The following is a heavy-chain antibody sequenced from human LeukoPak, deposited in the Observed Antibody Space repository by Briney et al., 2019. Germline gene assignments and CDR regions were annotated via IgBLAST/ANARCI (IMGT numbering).Heavy chain of an antibody. V-gene: IGHV1-18*01. CDR2: ISAYNGNT. CDR1: GYTFTSYG. Sequence: GASVKVSCKASGYTFTSYGISWVRQAPGQGLEWMGWISAYNGNTNYAQKLQGRVTMTTDTSTSTTYMELRSLRSDDTAVYYCARAGGGYQGFWYFDLWGRGTLVTVSS. CDR3: ARAGGGYQGFWYFDL. J-gene: IGHJ2*01. D-gene: IGHD5-12*01.